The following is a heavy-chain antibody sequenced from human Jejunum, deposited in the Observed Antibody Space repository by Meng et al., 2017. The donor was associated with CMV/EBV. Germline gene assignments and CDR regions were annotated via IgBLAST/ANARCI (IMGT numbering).Heavy chain of an antibody. J-gene: IGHJ4*02. CDR3: AKATDFDY. V-gene: IGHV3-23*01. Sequence: SFAASGFTFSIYAMTWVRRAPGKGLGWVSAISGRDSSTFYAASVKGRFTISRDNSKNTLYLQMNSLRAEDTAVYYCAKATDFDYWGQGTLVTVSS. CDR1: GFTFSIYA. D-gene: IGHD4-11*01. CDR2: ISGRDSST.